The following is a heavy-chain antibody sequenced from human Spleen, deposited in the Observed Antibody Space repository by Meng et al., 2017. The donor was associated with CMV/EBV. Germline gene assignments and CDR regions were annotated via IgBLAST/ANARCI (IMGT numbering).Heavy chain of an antibody. CDR3: AKVSGYCSSTSCSPNYYYYGMDV. Sequence: GESLKISCAASGFTFDDYGMSWVRQAPGKGLEWVSGINGVGGSTYYADSVKGRFTISRDNSKNTLYLQMNSLRAEDTAVYYCAKVSGYCSSTSCSPNYYYYGMDVWGQGTTVTVSS. V-gene: IGHV3-23*01. J-gene: IGHJ6*02. CDR2: INGVGGST. D-gene: IGHD2-2*03. CDR1: GFTFDDYG.